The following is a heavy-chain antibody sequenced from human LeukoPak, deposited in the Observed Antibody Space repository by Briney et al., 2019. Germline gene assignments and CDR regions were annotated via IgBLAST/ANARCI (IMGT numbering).Heavy chain of an antibody. V-gene: IGHV3-30-3*01. CDR2: ISYDGSSK. CDR3: ARRYFDY. Sequence: GRSVRLSCAASGVTFSNDAIHWVRQAPGKGLEWVAVISYDGSSKYYADSVKGRFTISRDNAKNSLYLQMNSLRAEDTAVYYCARRYFDYWGQGILVTVSS. J-gene: IGHJ4*02. CDR1: GVTFSNDA.